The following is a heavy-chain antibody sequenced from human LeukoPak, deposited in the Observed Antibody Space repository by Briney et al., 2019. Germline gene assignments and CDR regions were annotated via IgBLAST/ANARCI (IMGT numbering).Heavy chain of an antibody. CDR1: GFTVSSNY. CDR3: AQQVGYCSSGSCYFTY. J-gene: IGHJ1*01. Sequence: PGGSLRLSCAASGFTVSSNYMSWVRQAPGKGLEWVSVIYSGGSTYYADSVKGRFTISRDNSKNTLSLQMNSLRAEDTAVYYCAQQVGYCSSGSCYFTYWGQGTLVTVSS. D-gene: IGHD2-15*01. V-gene: IGHV3-53*01. CDR2: IYSGGST.